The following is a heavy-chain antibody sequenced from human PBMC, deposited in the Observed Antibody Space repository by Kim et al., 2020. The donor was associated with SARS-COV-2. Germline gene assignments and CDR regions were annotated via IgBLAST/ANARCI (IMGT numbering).Heavy chain of an antibody. CDR1: GGTFSSYA. CDR3: ATSMVRGVIIEKIFDY. D-gene: IGHD3-10*01. J-gene: IGHJ4*02. CDR2: IIPIFGTA. V-gene: IGHV1-69*13. Sequence: SVKVSCKASGGTFSSYAISWVRQAPGQGLEWMGGIIPIFGTANYAQKFQGRVTITADESTSTAYMELSSLRSEDTAVYYCATSMVRGVIIEKIFDYWGQGTLVTVSS.